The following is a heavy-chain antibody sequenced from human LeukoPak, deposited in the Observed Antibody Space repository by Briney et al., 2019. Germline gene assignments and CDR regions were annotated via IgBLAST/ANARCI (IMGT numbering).Heavy chain of an antibody. CDR3: ARESTVTNFNWFDP. D-gene: IGHD4-17*01. J-gene: IGHJ5*02. V-gene: IGHV1-69*13. Sequence: ASVKVSCKASGGTFSSYAISWVRQAPGQGLEWMGGIIPIFGTANYAQKFQGRVTITADESTSTAYMELSSLRSEDTAVYYCARESTVTNFNWFDPWGQGTLVTVSS. CDR1: GGTFSSYA. CDR2: IIPIFGTA.